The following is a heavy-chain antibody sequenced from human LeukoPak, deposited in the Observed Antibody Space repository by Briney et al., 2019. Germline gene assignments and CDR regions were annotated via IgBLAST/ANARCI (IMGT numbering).Heavy chain of an antibody. V-gene: IGHV5-51*01. D-gene: IGHD2-2*01. CDR2: IYPGDSDT. CDR1: GYSFTSYW. J-gene: IGHJ4*02. Sequence: GESLKISCKGSGYSFTSYWIGWVRQMPGKGLEWMGIIYPGDSDTRYSPSFQGQVTISADKSISTAYLQWSSLKASDTAMYYCARLVVVRGGNRRYFDYWGQGTLVTVSS. CDR3: ARLVVVRGGNRRYFDY.